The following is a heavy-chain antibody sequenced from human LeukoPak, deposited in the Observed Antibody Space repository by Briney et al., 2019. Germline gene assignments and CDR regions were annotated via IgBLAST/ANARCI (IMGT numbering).Heavy chain of an antibody. CDR1: GGSISSYY. D-gene: IGHD2-15*01. V-gene: IGHV4-59*01. J-gene: IGHJ6*03. Sequence: SETLSLTCTVSGGSISSYYWSWIRQPPGKGLEWIGYIYYSGSTNYNPSLKSRVTISVDTSKNQFSLKLSSVTAADTAVYYCARVPPLSYYYYYMDVWGKGTTLTVSS. CDR3: ARVPPLSYYYYYMDV. CDR2: IYYSGST.